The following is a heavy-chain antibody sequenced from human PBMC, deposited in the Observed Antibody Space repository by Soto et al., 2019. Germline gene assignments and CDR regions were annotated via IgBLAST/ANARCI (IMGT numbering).Heavy chain of an antibody. D-gene: IGHD3-10*01. J-gene: IGHJ4*02. CDR1: GFTLSSYC. V-gene: IGHV3-30*03. CDR2: ISYDGSNK. CDR3: AREGGRYYDSGSSSPDY. Sequence: PGGPLTLSRAACGFTLSSYCMHWVSQAPGKGLEWVAVISYDGSNKYYADSVKGRFTISRDNSKNTLYLQMNSLRAEDTAVYYCAREGGRYYDSGSSSPDYWGQGTLVTVSS.